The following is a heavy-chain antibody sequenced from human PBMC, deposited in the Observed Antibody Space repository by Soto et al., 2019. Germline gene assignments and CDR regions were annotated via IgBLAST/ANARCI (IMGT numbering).Heavy chain of an antibody. J-gene: IGHJ4*02. CDR2: ISSSSTYI. D-gene: IGHD6-19*01. V-gene: IGHV3-21*01. CDR3: ARDSSTTAVTGTHSDY. CDR1: GFTLSSNS. Sequence: GGSLRLSCAASGFTLSSNSMNWVRQAPWKGLEWVSSISSSSTYIYYADSVKGRFTISRDNAKNSLYLQMNSLRAEDTAVYFCARDSSTTAVTGTHSDYWGQGTLVTVSS.